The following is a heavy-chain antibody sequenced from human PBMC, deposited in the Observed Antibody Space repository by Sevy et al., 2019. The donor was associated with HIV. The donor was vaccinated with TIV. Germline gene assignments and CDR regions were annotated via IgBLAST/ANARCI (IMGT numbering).Heavy chain of an antibody. CDR2: ITRNSYQAYGGTT. D-gene: IGHD5-12*01. CDR1: GFTFDDFA. CDR3: TRGLATADTPEDYFDY. J-gene: IGHJ4*02. V-gene: IGHV3-49*03. Sequence: GGSLRLSCTTSGFTFDDFAMSWFRQAPGKGLEWVAFITRNSYQAYGGTTDYAASVKGRFIISRDDSKSIAYLQMNSLKTEDTAAYYCTRGLATADTPEDYFDYWGQGTLVTVSS.